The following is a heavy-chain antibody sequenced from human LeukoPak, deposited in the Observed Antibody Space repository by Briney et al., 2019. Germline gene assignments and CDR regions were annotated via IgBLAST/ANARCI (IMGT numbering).Heavy chain of an antibody. D-gene: IGHD1-14*01. J-gene: IGHJ4*02. CDR1: XGSISSYY. CDR3: ARGHHDYAY. Sequence: KPSETLSLTCTVSXGSISSYYWSWIRQPPGKGLEWIGYMFHTGSTANYNPSLTNRVTISVDTSKNQFSLKLTSVTASDTAVYYCARGHHDYAYWGQGILVTVSS. CDR2: MFHTGSTA. V-gene: IGHV4-59*01.